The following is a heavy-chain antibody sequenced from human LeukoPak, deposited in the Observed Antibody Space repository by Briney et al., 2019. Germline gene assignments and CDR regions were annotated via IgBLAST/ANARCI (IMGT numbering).Heavy chain of an antibody. V-gene: IGHV1-8*03. J-gene: IGHJ6*03. CDR1: GGTFSSYA. Sequence: GASVKVSCRASGGTFSSYAINWVRQATGQGLEWMGWMNPNSGNTGYAQKFQGRVTITRNTSISTAYMELSSLRSEDTAVYYCARGLEGTLSDTIFGVVIIYYYYYMDVWGKGTTVTVSS. CDR2: MNPNSGNT. CDR3: ARGLEGTLSDTIFGVVIIYYYYYMDV. D-gene: IGHD3-3*01.